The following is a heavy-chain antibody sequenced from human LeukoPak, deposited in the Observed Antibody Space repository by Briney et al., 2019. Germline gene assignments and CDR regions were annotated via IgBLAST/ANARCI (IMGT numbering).Heavy chain of an antibody. D-gene: IGHD2/OR15-2a*01. CDR3: AHLSFLPLRGGWFDP. CDR1: GYTLTSYD. V-gene: IGHV1-69*06. J-gene: IGHJ5*02. CDR2: IIPIFGTA. Sequence: GASVKVSCKASGYTLTSYDINWVRQAAGQGLEWMGGIIPIFGTANYAQKFQGRVTITADKSTSTAYMELSSLRSEDTAVYYCAHLSFLPLRGGWFDPWGQGTLVTVSS.